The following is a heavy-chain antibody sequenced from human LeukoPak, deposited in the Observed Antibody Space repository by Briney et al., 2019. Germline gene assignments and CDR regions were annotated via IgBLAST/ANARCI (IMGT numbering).Heavy chain of an antibody. D-gene: IGHD1-20*01. CDR3: ASLTGTTDYYYYYMDV. J-gene: IGHJ6*03. CDR1: GGSFTDYY. CDR2: INHSGST. V-gene: IGHV4-34*01. Sequence: PQTLSLTCAVYGGSFTDYYWSWIRQPPGKGLEWIGEINHSGSTNYNPSLKSRVTISVDTSKKQFPLKLSSVTAADTAVYYCASLTGTTDYYYYYMDVWGKGTTVTVSS.